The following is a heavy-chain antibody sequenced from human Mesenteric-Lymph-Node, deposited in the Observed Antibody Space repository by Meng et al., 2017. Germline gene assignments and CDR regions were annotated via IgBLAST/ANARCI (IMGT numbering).Heavy chain of an antibody. Sequence: SETLSLTCTVSGGSISSSSYYWGWIRQPPGKGLEWIGSIYYSGSTYYNPSLKSRVTISVDTSKNQFSLKLSSVTAADTAVYYCARDCHMGWAPSYGMDVWGQGTTVTVSS. CDR2: IYYSGST. J-gene: IGHJ6*02. V-gene: IGHV4-39*07. CDR3: ARDCHMGWAPSYGMDV. CDR1: GGSISSSSYY. D-gene: IGHD6-19*01.